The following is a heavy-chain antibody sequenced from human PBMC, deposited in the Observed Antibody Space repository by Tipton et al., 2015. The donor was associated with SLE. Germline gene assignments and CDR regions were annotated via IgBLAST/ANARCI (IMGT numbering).Heavy chain of an antibody. CDR1: GFTFGDYA. CDR3: TGWRYYDFWSRI. V-gene: IGHV3-49*03. J-gene: IGHJ3*02. Sequence: SLRLSCTASGFTFGDYAMTWFRQAPGKGLEWVGFIRSKAYGGTTEYAASVKGRFTISRDDSKSIAFLQMNSLKTEDTAVYYCTGWRYYDFWSRIWGQGTMVTVSS. D-gene: IGHD3-3*01. CDR2: IRSKAYGGTT.